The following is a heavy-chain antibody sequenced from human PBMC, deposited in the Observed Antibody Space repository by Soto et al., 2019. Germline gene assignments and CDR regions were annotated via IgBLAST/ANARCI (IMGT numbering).Heavy chain of an antibody. V-gene: IGHV2-5*02. CDR1: GFSLITSGVG. J-gene: IGHJ4*02. CDR3: AHTMAPRIFDS. CDR2: IYWDDDT. Sequence: QITLKEAGPTLVKPTQTLTLTCSFSGFSLITSGVGVGWIRQPPGKALEWLALIYWDDDTGYSTSLSSRLTITKDTPRNQVVLTMTTMDPADTATYYCAHTMAPRIFDSWGQGTLVTVSS.